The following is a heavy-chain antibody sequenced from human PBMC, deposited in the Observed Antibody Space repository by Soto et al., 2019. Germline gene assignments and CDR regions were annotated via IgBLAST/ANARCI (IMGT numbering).Heavy chain of an antibody. D-gene: IGHD1-7*01. V-gene: IGHV3-23*01. J-gene: IGHJ3*02. CDR2: ILVGCST. Sequence: GWSXRLSCASCGVTCISYYMVLLRQAPGKGLELVSTILVGCSTHYPDSVKGRFTISRENSKNTVFLQMNRLAAGDPALYYCAKETGTGAGGFDICGQGPMV. CDR1: GVTCISYY. CDR3: AKETGTGAGGFDI.